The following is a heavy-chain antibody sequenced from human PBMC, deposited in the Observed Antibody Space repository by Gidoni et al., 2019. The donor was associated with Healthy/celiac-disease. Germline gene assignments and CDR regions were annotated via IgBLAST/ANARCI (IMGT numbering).Heavy chain of an antibody. D-gene: IGHD3-10*01. CDR1: GFTFGDYA. Sequence: EVQLVASGGGLVQPGRSLRLSCTASGFTFGDYAMSWFRQAPGKGLEWVGLIRSKADGGTTEYAASVKGRLTISRDDSKSIAYLQMNSLKTEDTAVYYCTRDRYYYGSGSYYNDYWGQGTLVTVSS. CDR3: TRDRYYYGSGSYYNDY. J-gene: IGHJ4*02. V-gene: IGHV3-49*03. CDR2: IRSKADGGTT.